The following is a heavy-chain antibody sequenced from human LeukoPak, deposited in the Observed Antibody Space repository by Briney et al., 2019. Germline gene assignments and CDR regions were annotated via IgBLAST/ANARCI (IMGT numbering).Heavy chain of an antibody. CDR3: ATETIGRHYDY. J-gene: IGHJ4*02. V-gene: IGHV3-21*01. Sequence: PGGSLRLSCAASGFTFSSCGFNWVREAPGKGLEWVSSIGPTGTDRYYADSVRGRFTISRDNAKNSMYLQMDSLRDEDTAVYYCATETIGRHYDYWGQGTLLTVSS. CDR1: GFTFSSCG. CDR2: IGPTGTDR. D-gene: IGHD1-14*01.